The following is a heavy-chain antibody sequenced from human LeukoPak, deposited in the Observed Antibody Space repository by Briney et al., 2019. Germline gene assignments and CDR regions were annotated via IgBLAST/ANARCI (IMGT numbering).Heavy chain of an antibody. V-gene: IGHV1-2*02. J-gene: IGHJ5*01. CDR3: ARDVESAWYDS. D-gene: IGHD5-18*01. CDR1: GNTFTDYY. Sequence: GASVKVSCKASGNTFTDYYMHWVRQAPGQGLEWMGWINPNSGGTNYAQKFQGRVTMTRDTSISTAYMELSSLRSDDTAVYYCARDVESAWYDSWGQGTLVTVSS. CDR2: INPNSGGT.